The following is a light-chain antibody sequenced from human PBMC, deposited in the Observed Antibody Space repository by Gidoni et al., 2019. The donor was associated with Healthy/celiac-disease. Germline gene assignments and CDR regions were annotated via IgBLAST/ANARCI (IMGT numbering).Light chain of an antibody. CDR1: SSDVGGYNY. J-gene: IGLJ1*01. V-gene: IGLV2-14*01. CDR3: SSYTSSSTYV. CDR2: DVS. Sequence: QSALTQPASVSGPPGQSITISCTGTSSDVGGYNYVSWYQQHPGKAPKLMIYDVSNRPSGVSNRFSGSKSGNTASLTISGLQAEDEADYYCSSYTSSSTYVFRTGTKVTVL.